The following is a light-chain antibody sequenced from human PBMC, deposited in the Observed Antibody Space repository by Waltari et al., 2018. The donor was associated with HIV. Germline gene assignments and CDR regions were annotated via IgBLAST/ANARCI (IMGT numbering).Light chain of an antibody. CDR2: GAS. V-gene: IGKV1-8*01. J-gene: IGKJ5*01. CDR1: QDISTF. Sequence: AIRLTQSPSSLSAPTGDRVTITCRPSQDISTFLAWFQQKPGEAPHLLIYGASSLENGVPSRFSGSGSGTNFSLTISCLQSEDLATYFCQQYFNYPLTFGQGTRLDIK. CDR3: QQYFNYPLT.